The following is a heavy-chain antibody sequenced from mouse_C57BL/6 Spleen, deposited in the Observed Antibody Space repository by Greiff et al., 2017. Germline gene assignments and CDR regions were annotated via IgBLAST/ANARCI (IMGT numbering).Heavy chain of an antibody. J-gene: IGHJ2*01. CDR2: IDPSDSYT. D-gene: IGHD2-10*02. V-gene: IGHV1-50*01. CDR1: GYTFTSYW. CDR3: ARPYGNYTYFDY. Sequence: QVQLQQPGAELVKPGASVKLSCKASGYTFTSYWMQWVKPRPGQGLEWIGEIDPSDSYTNYNQKFKGKATLTVDTSSSTAYMQLSSLTSEDSAVYYWARPYGNYTYFDYWGQGTTLTVSS.